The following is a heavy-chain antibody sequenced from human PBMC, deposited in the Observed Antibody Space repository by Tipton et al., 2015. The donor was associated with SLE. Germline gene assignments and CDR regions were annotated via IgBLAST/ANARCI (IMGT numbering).Heavy chain of an antibody. D-gene: IGHD5-12*01. V-gene: IGHV4-39*07. J-gene: IGHJ4*02. CDR3: ARRQWGSGYDYFAY. CDR2: IYYSGSAYST. CDR1: GGSISTTTNY. Sequence: LRLSCTVSGGSISTTTNYWGWIRQPPGKGLEWIGSIYYSGSAYSTYYNPSLNSRVTISVDKPTNQFSLKLSSVTAADTAVYYCARRQWGSGYDYFAYWGQGTLVTVSS.